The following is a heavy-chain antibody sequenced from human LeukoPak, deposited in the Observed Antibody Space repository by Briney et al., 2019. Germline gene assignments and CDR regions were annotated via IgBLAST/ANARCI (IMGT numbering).Heavy chain of an antibody. D-gene: IGHD3-10*01. J-gene: IGHJ4*02. CDR1: GFTFSSYA. CDR2: IWYDGSNK. Sequence: GGSLRLSCAASGFTFSSYAMHWVRQAPGKGLEWVAVIWYDGSNKYYADSVKGRFTISRDNSKNTLYLQMNSLRAEDTAVYYCARDRVRGLFDYWGQGTLVTVSS. CDR3: ARDRVRGLFDY. V-gene: IGHV3-33*08.